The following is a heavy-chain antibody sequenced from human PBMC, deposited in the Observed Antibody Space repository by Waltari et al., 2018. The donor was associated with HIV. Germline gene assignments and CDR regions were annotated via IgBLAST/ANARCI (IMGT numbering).Heavy chain of an antibody. D-gene: IGHD5-12*01. CDR1: GFPFRDYW. CDR3: AKYGGTSGTSFDS. J-gene: IGHJ4*02. Sequence: VQLVESGGGLVQPGGSLRLFCAASGFPFRDYWMCWVRQAPGKGLEWVANIKEDGSDKYYVESVKGRFTISRDNARNSVYLQLNSLRVEDTAVYYCAKYGGTSGTSFDSWGPGSLVTVSS. V-gene: IGHV3-7*01. CDR2: IKEDGSDK.